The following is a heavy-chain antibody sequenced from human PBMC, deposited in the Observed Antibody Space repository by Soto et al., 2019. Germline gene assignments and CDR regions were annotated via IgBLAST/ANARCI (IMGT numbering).Heavy chain of an antibody. CDR2: ISASGSNT. Sequence: EVQLLESGGGLVQSGGSLRLSCAASGFTFSSYAMSWVRQAPGKGLEWVSGISASGSNTYYADSVKGRFTISRDNSKNTLYLQMNSLRAEDTAVYYCAKLLPAAAFRGHEDYWGQGTLVTVSS. J-gene: IGHJ4*02. V-gene: IGHV3-23*01. D-gene: IGHD6-13*01. CDR3: AKLLPAAAFRGHEDY. CDR1: GFTFSSYA.